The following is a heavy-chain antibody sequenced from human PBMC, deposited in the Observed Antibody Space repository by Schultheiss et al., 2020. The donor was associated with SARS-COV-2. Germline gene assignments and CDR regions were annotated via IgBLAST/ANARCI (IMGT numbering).Heavy chain of an antibody. Sequence: SETLSLTCTVSGGSISSYYWSWIRQPPGKGLEWIGYIYYSGSTNYNPSLKSRVIISVDTSKNQFSLKLSSVTAADTAVYYCARQGCSSTSCYGHYYYYMDVCGKGTTVTVSS. D-gene: IGHD2-2*01. V-gene: IGHV4-59*08. J-gene: IGHJ6*03. CDR2: IYYSGST. CDR1: GGSISSYY. CDR3: ARQGCSSTSCYGHYYYYMDV.